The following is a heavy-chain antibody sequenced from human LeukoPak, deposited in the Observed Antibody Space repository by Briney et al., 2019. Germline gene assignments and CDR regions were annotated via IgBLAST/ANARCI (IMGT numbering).Heavy chain of an antibody. CDR1: GVSISSSSYY. Sequence: SETLSLTCTVSGVSISSSSYYWGWIRQPPGKGLEWIGSIYYSGSTYYNPSLKSRVTISVDTSKNQFSLKLGSVTAADTAVYYCARSSLWSDEIFDAFDIWGQGTMVIVSS. CDR2: IYYSGST. V-gene: IGHV4-39*07. CDR3: ARSSLWSDEIFDAFDI. J-gene: IGHJ3*02. D-gene: IGHD2/OR15-2a*01.